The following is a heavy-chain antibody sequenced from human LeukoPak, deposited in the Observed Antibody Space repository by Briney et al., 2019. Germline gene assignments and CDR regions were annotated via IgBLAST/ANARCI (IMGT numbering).Heavy chain of an antibody. J-gene: IGHJ4*02. CDR3: ARDGYASGSHDY. CDR1: GFTFGDYA. CDR2: IRQDGNAK. V-gene: IGHV3-7*04. Sequence: GGSLRLSCTVSGFTFGDYAMTWVRQAPGTGLEWVANIRQDGNAKHYVDSVKGRFTISRDNAKNSLYLQMNSLRAEDTAVYFCARDGYASGSHDYWGQGTLVTVSS. D-gene: IGHD3-10*01.